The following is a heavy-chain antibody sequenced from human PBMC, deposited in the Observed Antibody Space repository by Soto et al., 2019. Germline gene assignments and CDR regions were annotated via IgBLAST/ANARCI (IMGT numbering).Heavy chain of an antibody. CDR1: GYTFTSYY. CDR3: ARGGEVPAAPADY. Sequence: QVQLVQSGAEVKKPGASVKVSCKASGYTFTSYYIHWVRQAPGQGLEWMGIINPSGGGTSYAQKFQDRVTMTRDTSTSTAYMELSSLRSEDTAVYYCARGGEVPAAPADYWGQGPLVTVSS. V-gene: IGHV1-46*01. D-gene: IGHD2-2*01. CDR2: INPSGGGT. J-gene: IGHJ4*02.